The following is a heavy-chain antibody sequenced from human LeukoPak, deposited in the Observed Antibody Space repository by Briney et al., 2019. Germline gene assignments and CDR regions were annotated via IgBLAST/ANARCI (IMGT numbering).Heavy chain of an antibody. CDR3: GAFGGHRTYYYMDV. D-gene: IGHD3-16*01. V-gene: IGHV4-39*07. CDR2: IYYSGST. Sequence: SETLSLTCTVSGGSISSSSYYWGWIRQPPGKGLEWIGSIYYSGSTHYNPSLKSRVTISVDTSKNQFSLKLSSVTAADTAVYYCGAFGGHRTYYYMDVWGKGTTVTVSS. CDR1: GGSISSSSYY. J-gene: IGHJ6*03.